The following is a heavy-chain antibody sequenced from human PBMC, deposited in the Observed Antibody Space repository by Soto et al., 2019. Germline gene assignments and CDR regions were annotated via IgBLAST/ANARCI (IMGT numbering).Heavy chain of an antibody. CDR1: GFTFSSYW. CDR2: IKQDGSQK. Sequence: PGGSLRLSCAASGFTFSSYWMSWVRQAPGKGLEWVANIKQDGSQKYYVDSLKGRFTISRDNAENSLFLQMNSLRAQDTAVYYCVRHSNVRPLDYWGQGTLVTVSS. D-gene: IGHD6-13*01. V-gene: IGHV3-7*05. CDR3: VRHSNVRPLDY. J-gene: IGHJ4*02.